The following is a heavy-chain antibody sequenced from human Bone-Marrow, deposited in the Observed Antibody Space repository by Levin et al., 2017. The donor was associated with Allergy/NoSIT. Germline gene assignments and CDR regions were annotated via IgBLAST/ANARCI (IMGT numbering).Heavy chain of an antibody. CDR2: VYSDGRT. J-gene: IGHJ6*02. CDR3: ARDRIRITIFGVVEDYYGMDV. V-gene: IGHV3-66*01. D-gene: IGHD3-3*01. Sequence: GGSLRLSCAVSGLTVSINYMSWVRQTPGKGLEWISVVYSDGRTYYADSVKGRFTISRDNSKNTVYLQMNSLRAEDTAVYYCARDRIRITIFGVVEDYYGMDVWGQGTTVTVSS. CDR1: GLTVSINY.